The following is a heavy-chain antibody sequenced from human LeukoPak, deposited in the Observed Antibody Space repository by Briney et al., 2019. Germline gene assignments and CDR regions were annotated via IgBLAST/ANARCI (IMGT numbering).Heavy chain of an antibody. J-gene: IGHJ4*02. CDR1: GFTVSSNY. V-gene: IGHV3-66*01. CDR2: IYPDGNT. D-gene: IGHD5-24*01. Sequence: GGSLRLSCAASGFTVSSNYMNWVRQAPGKGLEWVSMIYPDGNTFYTNSVKGRFTISRDNSKNTLYLQMNSLRAEDTAVYYCATDGGRDGYNYYYWGQGTLVTVSS. CDR3: ATDGGRDGYNYYY.